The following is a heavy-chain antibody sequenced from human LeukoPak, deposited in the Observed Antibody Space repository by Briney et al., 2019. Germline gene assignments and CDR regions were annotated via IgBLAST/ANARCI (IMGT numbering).Heavy chain of an antibody. J-gene: IGHJ3*02. CDR2: IYYSAST. CDR1: GGSISSYY. Sequence: SETLSLTCTVSGGSISSYYWSWIRQTPGKGLEWIGYIYYSASTNYNPSLTSRVTISLDTSKKQFSLKLSSVTAADTAVYYCAREMIAAAGTEAFDIWGQGTMVTVSS. V-gene: IGHV4-59*01. CDR3: AREMIAAAGTEAFDI. D-gene: IGHD6-13*01.